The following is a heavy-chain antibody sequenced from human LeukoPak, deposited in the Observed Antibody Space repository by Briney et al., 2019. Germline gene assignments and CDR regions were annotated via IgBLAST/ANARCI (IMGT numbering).Heavy chain of an antibody. CDR1: GGSISSGSYY. Sequence: SETLSLTCTVSGGSISSGSYYWSWIRQPAGKGLEWIGRIYTSGSTNYNPSLKSRVTISVDTSKNQFSLKLSSVTAADTAVYYCARHGVEMATKSYNWFDPWGQGTLVTVSS. D-gene: IGHD5-24*01. J-gene: IGHJ5*02. CDR3: ARHGVEMATKSYNWFDP. V-gene: IGHV4-61*02. CDR2: IYTSGST.